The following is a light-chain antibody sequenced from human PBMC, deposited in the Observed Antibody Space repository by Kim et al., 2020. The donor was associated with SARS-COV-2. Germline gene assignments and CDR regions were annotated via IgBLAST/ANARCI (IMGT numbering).Light chain of an antibody. CDR1: KLEDRY. CDR3: QAWDSNTAV. Sequence: VSPGQTATITCSGDKLEDRYVCWFQQKPGQSPLLVISQDTKRPSGIPERFSGSNSGNTATLTISGTQATDEADYFCQAWDSNTAVFGGGNQLTVL. J-gene: IGLJ2*01. CDR2: QDT. V-gene: IGLV3-1*01.